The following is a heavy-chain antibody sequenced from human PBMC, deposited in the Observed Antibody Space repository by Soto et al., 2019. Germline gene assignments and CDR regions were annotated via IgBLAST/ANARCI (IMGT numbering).Heavy chain of an antibody. CDR1: RVAFSKFI. Sequence: SVKVSCKASRVAFSKFIVTWVRQAPGLGLEWVGGIIPIFGTASYAQKFQGRVTITADESTSTSYMEVNNLRSEDTAVYYCAKVRYSSPMGYYYGMDVWGQGTTVTVS. J-gene: IGHJ6*02. CDR2: IIPIFGTA. V-gene: IGHV1-69*13. D-gene: IGHD6-19*01. CDR3: AKVRYSSPMGYYYGMDV.